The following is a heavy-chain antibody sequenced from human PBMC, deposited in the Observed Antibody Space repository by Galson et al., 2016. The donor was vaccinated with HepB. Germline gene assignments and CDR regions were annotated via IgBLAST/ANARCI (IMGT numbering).Heavy chain of an antibody. CDR1: GFIVTGYS. CDR2: ISSGSNYI. V-gene: IGHV3-21*01. D-gene: IGHD6-19*01. J-gene: IGHJ5*02. CDR3: ARIASAVAGTWFDP. Sequence: SLRLSCAASGFIVTGYSLTWVRQAPGKGLEWVSSISSGSNYIYYADSVKGRFTVSRDNAKNSLYLQMNSLRVDDTAVYYCARIASAVAGTWFDPWGQGTLVTVSS.